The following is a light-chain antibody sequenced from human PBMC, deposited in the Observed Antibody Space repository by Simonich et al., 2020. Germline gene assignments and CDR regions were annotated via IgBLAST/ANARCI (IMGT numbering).Light chain of an antibody. CDR3: LQYYSYPLT. J-gene: IGKJ4*01. V-gene: IGKV1-8*01. CDR1: QGISSH. CDR2: AAS. Sequence: AIRMTQSPSSLSASTGDRVTITCRASQGISSHLAWYQQKPGKAPKLLIYAASTLQSGVPSRFSGSGSGTDFTLTISCLQSEDFATYYCLQYYSYPLTFGGGTKVEIK.